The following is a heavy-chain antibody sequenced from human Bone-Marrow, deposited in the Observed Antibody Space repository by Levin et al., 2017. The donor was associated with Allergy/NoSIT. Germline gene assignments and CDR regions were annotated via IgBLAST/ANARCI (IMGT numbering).Heavy chain of an antibody. D-gene: IGHD5-24*01. J-gene: IGHJ4*02. Sequence: GESLKISCAASGFTFSDYPMNWVRQAPGKGLEWVSTISSSGGSVYYADSVKGRFTISRDNSKSTLSLQMNSLRAEDTALYYCAKMRRRDGYNPVDYWGQGTLVTVSS. CDR2: ISSSGGSV. CDR1: GFTFSDYP. CDR3: AKMRRRDGYNPVDY. V-gene: IGHV3-23*01.